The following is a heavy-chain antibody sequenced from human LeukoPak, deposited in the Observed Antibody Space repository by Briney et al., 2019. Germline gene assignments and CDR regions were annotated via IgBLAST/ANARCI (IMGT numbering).Heavy chain of an antibody. CDR1: GGSISSYY. Sequence: SETLSFTCTVSGGSISSYYWSWIRQPPGKGLEWIGYVYYSGSTNYNPSLKSRVTISVDTSKNQFSLKLSSVTAADTAVYYCARRSATATYFDYWGQGTLVTVSS. D-gene: IGHD2-15*01. CDR2: VYYSGST. V-gene: IGHV4-59*01. J-gene: IGHJ4*02. CDR3: ARRSATATYFDY.